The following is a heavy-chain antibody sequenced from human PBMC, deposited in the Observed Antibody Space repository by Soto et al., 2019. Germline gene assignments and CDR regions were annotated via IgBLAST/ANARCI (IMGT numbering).Heavy chain of an antibody. V-gene: IGHV4-4*07. CDR1: GGSISSYY. CDR2: IYTSGST. J-gene: IGHJ6*02. CDR3: ASASFRAVSDSSGYFAPYYYYGMDV. D-gene: IGHD3-22*01. Sequence: QVQLQESGPGLVKPSETLSLTCTVSGGSISSYYWSWIRQPAGKGLEWIGRIYTSGSTNYNPSLKSRVTMSVDTSKNQFSLKLSSVTAADTAVYYCASASFRAVSDSSGYFAPYYYYGMDVWGQGTTVTVSS.